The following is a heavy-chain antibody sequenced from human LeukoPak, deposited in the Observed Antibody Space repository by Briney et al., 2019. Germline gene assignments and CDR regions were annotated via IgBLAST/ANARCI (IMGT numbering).Heavy chain of an antibody. CDR3: ARKFRDNSWVMGY. CDR2: ISPDGSAT. CDR1: GFTFSSNW. D-gene: IGHD6-13*01. Sequence: GGSLRLSCAASGFTFSSNWMHWVRQAPGKGPVWVSRISPDGSATSYAASVKGRFTISRDNAKNTLYLQLNSLRAEDTAVYYCARKFRDNSWVMGYWGQGTLVTVSS. V-gene: IGHV3-74*01. J-gene: IGHJ4*02.